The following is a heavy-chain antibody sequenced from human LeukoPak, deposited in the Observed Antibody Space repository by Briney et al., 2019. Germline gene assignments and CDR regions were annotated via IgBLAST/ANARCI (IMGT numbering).Heavy chain of an antibody. CDR1: GGSIGSGGYS. J-gene: IGHJ4*02. CDR2: IYHSGST. D-gene: IGHD3-10*01. CDR3: ARVVVRGAYFDY. Sequence: SETLSLTCAVSGGSIGSGGYSWSWIRQPPGKGLEWIGYIYHSGSTYYNPSLKSRVTISVDRSKNQFSLKLSSVTAADTAVYYCARVVVRGAYFDYWGQGTLVTVSS. V-gene: IGHV4-30-2*01.